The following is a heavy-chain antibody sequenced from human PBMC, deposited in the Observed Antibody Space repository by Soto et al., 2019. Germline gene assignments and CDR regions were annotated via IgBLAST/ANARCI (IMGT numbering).Heavy chain of an antibody. CDR2: ISGSGGST. CDR3: AGYITMVRGAPYYLDY. Sequence: GGSLRLSCAASGFTFSSYAMSWVRQAPGKGLEWVSAISGSGGSTYYADSVKGRFTISRDNSKNTLYLQMNSLRAEDTAVYYCAGYITMVRGAPYYLDYWGQGTLVTVSS. V-gene: IGHV3-23*01. J-gene: IGHJ4*02. D-gene: IGHD3-10*01. CDR1: GFTFSSYA.